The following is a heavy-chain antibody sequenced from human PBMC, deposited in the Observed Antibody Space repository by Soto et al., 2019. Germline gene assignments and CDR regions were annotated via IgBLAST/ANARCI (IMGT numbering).Heavy chain of an antibody. V-gene: IGHV3-74*01. D-gene: IGHD3-3*01. CDR3: ARSGGIDY. J-gene: IGHJ4*02. CDR1: GFTFSSYA. Sequence: GGSLRLSCAASGFTFSSYAMSWVRQTPGKGLEWVSRIQSDGSSIDYADSVKGRFTISRDNARNTVYLQMNSLRVEDTAVYYCARSGGIDYWGQGTLVTVSS. CDR2: IQSDGSSI.